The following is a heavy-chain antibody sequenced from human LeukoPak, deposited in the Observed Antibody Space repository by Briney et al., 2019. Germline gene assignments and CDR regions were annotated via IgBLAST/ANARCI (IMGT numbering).Heavy chain of an antibody. CDR1: GGSFSGYY. Sequence: SETLSLTCAVYGGSFSGYYWSWIRQPPGKGLEWIGEINHSGSTNYNPSLKSRVTISVDTSKNQFSLKLSSVTAADTAVYYCARGPRATMIVVVITRYYYYMDVWGKGTTVTVSS. J-gene: IGHJ6*03. D-gene: IGHD3-22*01. CDR3: ARGPRATMIVVVITRYYYYMDV. CDR2: INHSGST. V-gene: IGHV4-34*01.